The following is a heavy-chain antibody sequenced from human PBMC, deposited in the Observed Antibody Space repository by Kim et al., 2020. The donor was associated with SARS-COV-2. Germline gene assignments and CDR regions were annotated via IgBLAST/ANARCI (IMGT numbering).Heavy chain of an antibody. J-gene: IGHJ3*02. CDR1: GFTFDDYA. CDR2: ISWNSGSI. CDR3: AKDIKQQLPPRWEMATIPDAFDI. V-gene: IGHV3-9*01. D-gene: IGHD6-13*01. Sequence: GGSLRLSCAASGFTFDDYAMHWVRQAPGKGLEWVSGISWNSGSIGYADSVKGRFTISRDNAKNSLYLQMNSLRAEDTALYYCAKDIKQQLPPRWEMATIPDAFDIWGQGTMVTVSS.